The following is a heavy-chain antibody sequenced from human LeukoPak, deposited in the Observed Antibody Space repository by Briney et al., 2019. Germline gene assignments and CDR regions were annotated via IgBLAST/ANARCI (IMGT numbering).Heavy chain of an antibody. V-gene: IGHV4-38-2*02. CDR3: ARLDVPAATDAFDI. CDR2: IYHSGDT. CDR1: GYSISSGYY. D-gene: IGHD2-2*01. J-gene: IGHJ3*02. Sequence: SETLSLTCTVSGYSISSGYYWGWIRQPPGKGLEGIGSIYHSGDTYYNPSLKSRVTISIDTTKNQFSLKLSSVTAADTAVYYCARLDVPAATDAFDIWGQGTMVTVSS.